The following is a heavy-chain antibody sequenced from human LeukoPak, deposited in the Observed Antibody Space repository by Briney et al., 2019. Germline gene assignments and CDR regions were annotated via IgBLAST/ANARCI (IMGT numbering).Heavy chain of an antibody. CDR3: ATDRGYSYGDDAFDI. Sequence: ASVKVSCKVSGYTLTELSMHWVRQAPGKGLEWMGGFDPEDGETIYAQKFQGRVTMTEDTSTDTAYMELSSLRSDDTAVYYCATDRGYSYGDDAFDIWGQGTMVTVSS. J-gene: IGHJ3*02. CDR2: FDPEDGET. V-gene: IGHV1-24*01. CDR1: GYTLTELS. D-gene: IGHD5-18*01.